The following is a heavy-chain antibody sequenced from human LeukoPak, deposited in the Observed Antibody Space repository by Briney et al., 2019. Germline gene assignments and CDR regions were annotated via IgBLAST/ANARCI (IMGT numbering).Heavy chain of an antibody. Sequence: SGTLSLTCTVSGDSISSYYWSWIRQPPGKGLEWVAYISYTGTTKYNPSLNSRVTISVDTSKNQFSLELRSVTAADTAVYYCTRVEVHGQSDYWGQGTLVTVSS. CDR1: GDSISSYY. V-gene: IGHV4-59*01. D-gene: IGHD1-1*01. CDR3: TRVEVHGQSDY. J-gene: IGHJ4*02. CDR2: ISYTGTT.